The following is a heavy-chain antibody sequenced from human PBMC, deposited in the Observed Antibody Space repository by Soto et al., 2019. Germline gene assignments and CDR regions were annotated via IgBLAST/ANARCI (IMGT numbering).Heavy chain of an antibody. J-gene: IGHJ5*02. Sequence: GGSLRLSCAASGFTFSTYTMSWVRQAPGKGMEWVSVIYSGGSTYCADSVKGRFTISRDNSKNTLYLQMNSLRAEDTAVYYCARTYSSSFPWFDPWGQGTLVTVSS. CDR2: IYSGGST. CDR3: ARTYSSSFPWFDP. CDR1: GFTFSTYT. D-gene: IGHD6-13*01. V-gene: IGHV3-66*01.